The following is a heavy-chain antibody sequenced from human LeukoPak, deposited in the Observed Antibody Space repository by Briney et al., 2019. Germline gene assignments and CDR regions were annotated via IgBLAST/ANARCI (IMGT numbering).Heavy chain of an antibody. Sequence: GGSLRLSCAASGFTFNSYSMNWVRQAPGKGLEWVSSISSSSSYIYYADSVKGRFTISRDNSNNTLYLQMNSLRAEDTAVYYCAKGSRSSSSWLNFDYWGQGTLVTVSS. CDR2: ISSSSSYI. J-gene: IGHJ4*02. CDR3: AKGSRSSSSWLNFDY. CDR1: GFTFNSYS. D-gene: IGHD6-13*01. V-gene: IGHV3-21*04.